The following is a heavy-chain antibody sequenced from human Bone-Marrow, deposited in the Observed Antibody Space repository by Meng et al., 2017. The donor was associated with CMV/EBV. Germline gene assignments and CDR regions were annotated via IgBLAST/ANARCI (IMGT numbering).Heavy chain of an antibody. J-gene: IGHJ3*02. Sequence: GESLKISCAASGFTFSNYNMGWVRQAPGKGLEWVSSISSSSSYIYFADSVKGRFTISRDNAKSSLYLQMNSLRAEDTAVYYCTRVDCSGPSCHLRPFDIWGQGTMVTVSS. V-gene: IGHV3-21*01. D-gene: IGHD2-2*01. CDR2: ISSSSSYI. CDR3: TRVDCSGPSCHLRPFDI. CDR1: GFTFSNYN.